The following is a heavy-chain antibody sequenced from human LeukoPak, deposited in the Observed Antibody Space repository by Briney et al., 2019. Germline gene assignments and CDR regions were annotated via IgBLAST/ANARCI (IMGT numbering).Heavy chain of an antibody. V-gene: IGHV3-64*01. D-gene: IGHD6-13*01. CDR2: ISGNGGST. CDR1: GFTFSTYG. J-gene: IGHJ4*02. Sequence: GGSLRLSCAASGFTFSTYGMHWVRQAPGKGLEYASAISGNGGSTYYANSVKGRFTISRDNSKNTLYLQMGSLRPEDTALYYCARGGRAAGTGGNDFWGQGTLVTVSS. CDR3: ARGGRAAGTGGNDF.